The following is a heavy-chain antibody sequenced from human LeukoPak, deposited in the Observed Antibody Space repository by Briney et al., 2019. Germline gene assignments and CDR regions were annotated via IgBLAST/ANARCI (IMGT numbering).Heavy chain of an antibody. V-gene: IGHV4-31*03. D-gene: IGHD3-22*01. Sequence: SETLSLTCTVSGGSISSGGYYWSWIRQRPGKGLEWIGYIYYSGSTYYNPSLKSRVTISVDTSKNQFSLKLSSVTAADTAVYYCARVPETRSGYPFDYWGQGTLVTVSS. CDR2: IYYSGST. J-gene: IGHJ4*02. CDR3: ARVPETRSGYPFDY. CDR1: GGSISSGGYY.